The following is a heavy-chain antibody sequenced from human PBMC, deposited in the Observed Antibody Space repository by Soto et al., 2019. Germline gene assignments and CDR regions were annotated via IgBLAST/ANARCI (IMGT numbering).Heavy chain of an antibody. CDR2: ISAYNGNT. CDR3: ARDVSVAGPDHYYSYGMDV. Sequence: QVQLVQSGAEVKKPGASVKVSCKASGYTFTSYGISWVRQAPGQGLEWMGWISAYNGNTNYAQKLQGRVNMTTDTSTSTADMELRSLRSDDTAVYYCARDVSVAGPDHYYSYGMDVWGQGTTVTVSS. J-gene: IGHJ6*02. CDR1: GYTFTSYG. D-gene: IGHD6-19*01. V-gene: IGHV1-18*01.